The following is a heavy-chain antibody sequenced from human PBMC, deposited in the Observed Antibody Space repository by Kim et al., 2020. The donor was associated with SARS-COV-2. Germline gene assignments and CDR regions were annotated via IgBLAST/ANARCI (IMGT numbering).Heavy chain of an antibody. Sequence: SETLSLTCAVYGGSFSGYYWSWIRQPPGKGLEWIGEINHSGSTNYNPSLKSRVTISVDTSKNQFSLKLSSVTAADTAVYYCARGRGFLSIAGAFDIWGQGTMVTVSS. J-gene: IGHJ3*02. CDR2: INHSGST. V-gene: IGHV4-34*01. D-gene: IGHD3-3*02. CDR1: GGSFSGYY. CDR3: ARGRGFLSIAGAFDI.